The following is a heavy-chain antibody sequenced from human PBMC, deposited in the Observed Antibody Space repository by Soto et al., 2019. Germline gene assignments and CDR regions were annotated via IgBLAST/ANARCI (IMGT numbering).Heavy chain of an antibody. CDR3: ARDHASLYYYGSGSYIV. D-gene: IGHD3-10*01. CDR2: IIPIFGTA. CDR1: GGTFSSYA. J-gene: IGHJ4*02. V-gene: IGHV1-69*13. Sequence: WASVKVSCKASGGTFSSYAISWVRQAPGQGLEWMGGIIPIFGTANYAQKFQGRVTITADESTSTAYMELSSLRSEDTAVYYCARDHASLYYYGSGSYIVWGQGTLVTVSS.